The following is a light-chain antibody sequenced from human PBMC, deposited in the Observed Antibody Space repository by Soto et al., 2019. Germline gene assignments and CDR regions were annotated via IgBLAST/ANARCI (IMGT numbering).Light chain of an antibody. V-gene: IGKV3-11*01. Sequence: EIVLTQSPATLSLSPGERATLSCRASQSVSSYLAWYQQKPGQAPRLLIYDAFNRATGIPARFSGSGSGTDFTLTISSLEPEDFAVYYCQQRSNWPKTFGQGT. CDR2: DAF. CDR1: QSVSSY. J-gene: IGKJ1*01. CDR3: QQRSNWPKT.